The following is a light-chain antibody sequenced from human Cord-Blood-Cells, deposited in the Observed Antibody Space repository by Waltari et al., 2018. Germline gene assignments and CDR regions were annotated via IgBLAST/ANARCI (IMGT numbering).Light chain of an antibody. Sequence: DIQMTQSPSSLSASVGDRVTITCRASQSISSYLNWYQQKPGKAPKLLIYAASSLQSGVPARFSGSGSVTDFTLTIGSLQPEDFATYYCQQSYSTPPWTFGQGTKVEIK. J-gene: IGKJ1*01. CDR2: AAS. V-gene: IGKV1-39*01. CDR1: QSISSY. CDR3: QQSYSTPPWT.